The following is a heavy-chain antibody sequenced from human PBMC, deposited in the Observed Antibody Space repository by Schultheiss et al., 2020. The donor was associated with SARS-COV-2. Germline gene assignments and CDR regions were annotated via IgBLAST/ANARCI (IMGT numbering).Heavy chain of an antibody. Sequence: SGPTLVKPTQTLTLTCTFSGFSLSTSGVGVGWIRQPPGKALEWLAHIFSNDEKSYSTSLKSRLTISKDTSKSQVVLTMTNMDPVDTATYYCARITRSYYDSSGYYPDIDYWGQGTLVTVSS. CDR2: IFSNDEK. J-gene: IGHJ4*02. V-gene: IGHV2-26*01. D-gene: IGHD3-22*01. CDR3: ARITRSYYDSSGYYPDIDY. CDR1: GFSLSTSGVG.